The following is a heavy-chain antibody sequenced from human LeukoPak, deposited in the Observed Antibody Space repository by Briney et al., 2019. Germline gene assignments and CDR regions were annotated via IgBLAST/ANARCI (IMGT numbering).Heavy chain of an antibody. Sequence: GGSLRLSCAASGFTFSSYAMSWVRQAPGKGLEWVSAISGSGGSTYYADSVKGRFTISRDNSKNTLYLQMNSLRAEDTAVYYCAKEMMVPPHDGLGLSYWGQGTLVTVSS. CDR1: GFTFSSYA. D-gene: IGHD3-10*01. CDR2: ISGSGGST. CDR3: AKEMMVPPHDGLGLSY. J-gene: IGHJ4*02. V-gene: IGHV3-23*01.